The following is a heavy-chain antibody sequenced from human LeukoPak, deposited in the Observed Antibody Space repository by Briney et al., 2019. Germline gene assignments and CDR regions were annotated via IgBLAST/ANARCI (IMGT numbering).Heavy chain of an antibody. CDR1: GYTFTDYY. J-gene: IGHJ5*02. CDR3: ARDTAMVTYWFDP. CDR2: INTNGGDT. Sequence: ASVTVSCKTSGYTFTDYYMHWVRQAPGQGLEWMGCINTNGGDTNYAPKFQDRVTMTRDTSISTAYMELSRLRSDDTAVYYCARDTAMVTYWFDPWGQGTLVTVSS. D-gene: IGHD5-18*01. V-gene: IGHV1-2*02.